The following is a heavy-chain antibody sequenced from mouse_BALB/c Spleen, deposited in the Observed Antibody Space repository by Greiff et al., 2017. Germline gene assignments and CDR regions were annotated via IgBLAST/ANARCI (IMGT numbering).Heavy chain of an antibody. CDR3: ARITTATSYAMDY. D-gene: IGHD1-2*01. Sequence: EVKVEKSGPGLVKPSQSLSLTCTVTGYSITSDYAWNWIRQFPGNKLEWLGYISYSGSTSYNPSLKSRISITRDTSKNQFFLQLNSVTTEDTATYYCARITTATSYAMDYWGQGTSVTVSS. J-gene: IGHJ4*01. CDR2: ISYSGST. CDR1: GYSITSDYA. V-gene: IGHV3-2*02.